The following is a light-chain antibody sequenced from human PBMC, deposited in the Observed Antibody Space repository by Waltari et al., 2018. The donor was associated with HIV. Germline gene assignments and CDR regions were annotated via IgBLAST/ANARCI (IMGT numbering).Light chain of an antibody. CDR2: DAS. CDR3: QQSGSWPLT. V-gene: IGKV3-11*01. CDR1: QSVSSY. J-gene: IGKJ4*01. Sequence: EIVLTQSPATLSLSPGERATLSCRASQSVSSYLSWYQQKPGQAPSLLIYDASNRATGIPARFSGSGSGTDCTLTISSHQPEDFAVYYCQQSGSWPLTFGGGNRVEIK.